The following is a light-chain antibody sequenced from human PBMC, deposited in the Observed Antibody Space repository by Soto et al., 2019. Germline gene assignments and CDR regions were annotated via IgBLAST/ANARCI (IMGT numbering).Light chain of an antibody. CDR1: QNVRGSK. J-gene: IGKJ1*01. CDR2: GGS. CDR3: QEYGSSHPYT. Sequence: EIVLTQSPGTLSLSPGERATLSCRASQNVRGSKLAWYQKKPGQAPRLLIYGGSSRAAGIPDRFSGRGSGTDFTLTISRLEPEDSAVYYCQEYGSSHPYTFGQGTKLEIK. V-gene: IGKV3-20*01.